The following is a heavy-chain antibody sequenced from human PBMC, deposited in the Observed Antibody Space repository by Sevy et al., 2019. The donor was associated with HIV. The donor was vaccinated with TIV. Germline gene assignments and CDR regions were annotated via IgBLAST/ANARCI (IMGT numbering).Heavy chain of an antibody. CDR3: AKDGYKPSVGDENYYYYYMDV. Sequence: GGSLRLSCAASGFTFSSYAMSWVRQAPGKGLEWVSAISGSGGSTYYADSVKGRFTISRDNSKNTRYLQMNSLRAEDRAVYYCAKDGYKPSVGDENYYYYYMDVWGKWTTVTVSS. D-gene: IGHD1-20*01. J-gene: IGHJ6*03. CDR2: ISGSGGST. CDR1: GFTFSSYA. V-gene: IGHV3-23*01.